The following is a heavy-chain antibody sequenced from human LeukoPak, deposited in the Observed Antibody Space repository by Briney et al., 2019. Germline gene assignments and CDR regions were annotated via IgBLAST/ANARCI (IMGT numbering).Heavy chain of an antibody. J-gene: IGHJ4*02. CDR2: IRYDGSNK. CDR3: AKVLYGSGSYLPLDY. V-gene: IGHV3-30*02. Sequence: GGSLRLSCAASGFMFSSYGMHWVRQAPGKGLEWVLFIRYDGSNKYYPDSVKARITISRDNSKNTLYLQMNSLRAEDTAVYYCAKVLYGSGSYLPLDYWGQGTLVTVSS. D-gene: IGHD3-10*01. CDR1: GFMFSSYG.